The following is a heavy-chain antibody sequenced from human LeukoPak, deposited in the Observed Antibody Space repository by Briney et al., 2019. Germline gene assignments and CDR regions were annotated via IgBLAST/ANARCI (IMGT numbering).Heavy chain of an antibody. Sequence: PGGSLRLSCAASGFIFSSYAMHWVRQAPGKGLDFVAGITSDGRSTYYANSVKGRFTISRHNFKNTLYLQMGSLRADDMAVYYCVRGIGGASNHYYYYMDVWGEGTTVTISS. CDR3: VRGIGGASNHYYYYMDV. J-gene: IGHJ6*03. CDR2: ITSDGRST. D-gene: IGHD1-26*01. V-gene: IGHV3-64*01. CDR1: GFIFSSYA.